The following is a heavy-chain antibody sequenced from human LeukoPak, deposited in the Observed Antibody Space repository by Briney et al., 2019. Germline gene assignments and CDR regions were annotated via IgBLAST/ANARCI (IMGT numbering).Heavy chain of an antibody. CDR3: ARGARLFSGGSLGGGFDP. J-gene: IGHJ5*02. Sequence: SVKVSCKASGGTFSSYAISWVRQAPGQGLEWMGGIIPIFGTANYAQKFQGRVTITADESTSAAYMELSSLRSEDTAVYYCARGARLFSGGSLGGGFDPWGQGTLVTVSS. D-gene: IGHD2-15*01. V-gene: IGHV1-69*13. CDR2: IIPIFGTA. CDR1: GGTFSSYA.